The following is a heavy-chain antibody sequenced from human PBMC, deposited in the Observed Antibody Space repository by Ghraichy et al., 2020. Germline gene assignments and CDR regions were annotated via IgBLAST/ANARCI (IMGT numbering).Heavy chain of an antibody. CDR2: ISGYNGDT. CDR1: GYTFSTNA. CDR3: VRDPGIGVDWFDL. V-gene: IGHV1-18*01. D-gene: IGHD2-15*01. Sequence: ASVKVSCKASGYTFSTNAISWVRQAPGQGLEWMGWISGYNGDTNYAQSLQGRVTLTTDTSTSTAYMELRSLRSDDTAMYYCVRDPGIGVDWFDLWGQGTLVTVSS. J-gene: IGHJ5*02.